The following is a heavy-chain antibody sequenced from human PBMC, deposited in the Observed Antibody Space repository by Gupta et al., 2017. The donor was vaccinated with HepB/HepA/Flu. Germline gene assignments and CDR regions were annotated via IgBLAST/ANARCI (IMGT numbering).Heavy chain of an antibody. D-gene: IGHD2-8*02. CDR2: SSGRGDIE. CDR3: AKHCTGARNYLDDH. CDR1: GFTFSSHS. V-gene: IGHV3-23*01. Sequence: EVQLLESGGGLVQPGESLRLSCAASGFTFSSHSMSWVGKAPGKALEGGAVSSGRGDIEFYADAVKCRFTISRENSRKTMYLQMKGMGAEETAVYYCAKHCTGARNYLDDHGCQGTMVTVSS. J-gene: IGHJ4*01.